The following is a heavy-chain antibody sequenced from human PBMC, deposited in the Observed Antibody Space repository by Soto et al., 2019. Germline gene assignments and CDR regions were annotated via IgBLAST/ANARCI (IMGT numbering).Heavy chain of an antibody. Sequence: PSETLSLTCTVAGGSLTDHYWNWFRQSPGKGLHWIGYVYYSGGTNYNPSLKSRVTMSVDTSRNQFSLKLRPVTAADTAVYYCARGNDWKSSTFDIWGQGTMVTVS. CDR1: GGSLTDHY. J-gene: IGHJ3*02. CDR2: VYYSGGT. V-gene: IGHV4-59*11. D-gene: IGHD2-21*01. CDR3: ARGNDWKSSTFDI.